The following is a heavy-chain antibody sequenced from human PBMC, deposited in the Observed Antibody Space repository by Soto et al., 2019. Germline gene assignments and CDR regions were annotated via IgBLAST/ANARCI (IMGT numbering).Heavy chain of an antibody. CDR2: ISSSGSTI. CDR3: ARDRGYSYGCFDY. Sequence: GGSLRLSCAASGFTFSSYEMNWVRQAPGKGLEWVSYISSSGSTIYYADSVKGRFTISRDNAKNSLYLQMNSLRAEDTAVYYCARDRGYSYGCFDYWGQGTLVTVSS. D-gene: IGHD5-18*01. J-gene: IGHJ4*02. V-gene: IGHV3-48*03. CDR1: GFTFSSYE.